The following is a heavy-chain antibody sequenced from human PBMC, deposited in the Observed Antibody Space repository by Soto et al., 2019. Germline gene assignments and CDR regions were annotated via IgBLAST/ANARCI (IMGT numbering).Heavy chain of an antibody. CDR2: ISGSGDVT. J-gene: IGHJ6*03. V-gene: IGHV3-23*01. CDR1: GFIFSNYA. Sequence: GESLKISCAASGFIFSNYAMNWVRQAPGKGLEWVSGISGSGDVTYFADSLKGRFTISRDNSKNTLYLQMNSLRAEDTAVYYCAKDGCTTTSCRQYYYYYMDVWGKGTTVTVSS. CDR3: AKDGCTTTSCRQYYYYYMDV. D-gene: IGHD2-2*01.